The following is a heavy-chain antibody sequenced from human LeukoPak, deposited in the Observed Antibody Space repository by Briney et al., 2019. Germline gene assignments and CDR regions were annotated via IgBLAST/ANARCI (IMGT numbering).Heavy chain of an antibody. J-gene: IGHJ4*02. Sequence: SETLSLTCTVSGGSISSYYWSWIRQPPGKGLEWIGYIYYSGSSNYNPSLQSRVTISVDTSKNQFSLKLTSVTAADTAVYYCARIDILTGSPYDYWGQGTLVTVSS. CDR2: IYYSGSS. CDR3: ARIDILTGSPYDY. V-gene: IGHV4-59*08. CDR1: GGSISSYY. D-gene: IGHD3-9*01.